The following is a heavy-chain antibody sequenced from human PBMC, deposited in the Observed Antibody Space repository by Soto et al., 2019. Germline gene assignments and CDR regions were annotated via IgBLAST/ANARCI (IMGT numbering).Heavy chain of an antibody. V-gene: IGHV4-59*08. CDR3: ARLGGYYQSLDP. J-gene: IGHJ5*02. CDR2: IYYGGST. D-gene: IGHD3-22*01. CDR1: AVSISPYY. Sequence: SETLSLTCIASAVSISPYYSIWILQLPGKGLEWVGYIYYGGSTSYIPSLKSRITISLETSKSQISLRLSSVTAAVTAVYYCARLGGYYQSLDPWGPGTLVTVSS.